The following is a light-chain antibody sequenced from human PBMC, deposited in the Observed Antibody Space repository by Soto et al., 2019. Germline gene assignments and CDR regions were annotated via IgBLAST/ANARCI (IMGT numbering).Light chain of an antibody. J-gene: IGKJ1*01. CDR1: QGISNS. CDR2: AAS. CDR3: QKYNTAPWT. V-gene: IGKV1-27*01. Sequence: SSLSASVGDRVTITCRASQGISNSLAWYQQKPGKVPKLLIYAASTLHSGVPSRFSGSRSGTDFTLAISSLQPEDVATYYCQKYNTAPWTFGQGTKVDIK.